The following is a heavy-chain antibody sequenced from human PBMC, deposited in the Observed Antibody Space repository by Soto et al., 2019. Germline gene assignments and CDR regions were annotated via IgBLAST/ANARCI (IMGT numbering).Heavy chain of an antibody. D-gene: IGHD2-8*01. V-gene: IGHV4-59*01. CDR1: GGSISSYY. CDR2: IYYSGST. Sequence: SETLSLTCTVSGGSISSYYWSWIRQPPGKGLEWIGYIYYSGSTNYNPSLKCRVTISVDTYKNQFSLNLSSVTAADTDLYSCAREPRRCNCFDPWGQGTLVTVSS. CDR3: AREPRRCNCFDP. J-gene: IGHJ5*02.